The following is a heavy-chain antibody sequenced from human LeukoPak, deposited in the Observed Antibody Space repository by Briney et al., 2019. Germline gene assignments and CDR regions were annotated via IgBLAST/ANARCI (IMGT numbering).Heavy chain of an antibody. CDR1: GGSFSGYY. V-gene: IGHV4-34*01. J-gene: IGHJ4*02. CDR2: INHSGST. Sequence: PSETLSLTCAVYGGSFSGYYWNWIRQPPGKGLEWIGEINHSGSTNYNSSLKSRVTISVDTSKNQFSLKLSSVTAADTAVYYCASASGYGDYWGQGTLVTVSS. D-gene: IGHD5-12*01. CDR3: ASASGYGDY.